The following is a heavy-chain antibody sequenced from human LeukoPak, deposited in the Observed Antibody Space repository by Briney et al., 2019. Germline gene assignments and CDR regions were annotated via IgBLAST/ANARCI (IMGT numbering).Heavy chain of an antibody. Sequence: SETLSLTCAVSVGSISSGNWWSWVRQSPGKGLEWIGEIYHNGTRNYNPSLKSRVTISADTFKNHFSLKLTSVTAADTAVYYCARDYVWGSYRFDYWGQGTLVTVSS. CDR1: VGSISSGNW. V-gene: IGHV4-4*02. CDR3: ARDYVWGSYRFDY. CDR2: IYHNGTR. J-gene: IGHJ4*02. D-gene: IGHD3-16*02.